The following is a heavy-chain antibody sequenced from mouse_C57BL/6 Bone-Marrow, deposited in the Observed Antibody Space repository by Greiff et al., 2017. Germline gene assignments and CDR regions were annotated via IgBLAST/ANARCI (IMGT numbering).Heavy chain of an antibody. CDR1: GFTFSSYA. CDR3: ARGVYYDYDGYFDV. J-gene: IGHJ1*03. CDR2: ISDGGSYT. V-gene: IGHV5-4*01. Sequence: EVQLVESGGGLVKPGGSLKLSCAASGFTFSSYAMSWVRQTPEKRLEWVATISDGGSYTYYPDNVKGRFTISRDNAKNTLYLQMSHLKSEDTAMYYCARGVYYDYDGYFDVWGTGTTVTVSS. D-gene: IGHD2-4*01.